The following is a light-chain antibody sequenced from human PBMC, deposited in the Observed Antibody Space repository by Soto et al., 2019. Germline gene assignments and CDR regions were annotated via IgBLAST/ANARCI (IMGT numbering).Light chain of an antibody. CDR3: QLSLSFPVT. CDR1: QTITRY. V-gene: IGKV1-39*01. J-gene: IGKJ2*01. Sequence: DIQMTQSPSSLSASVGDRVTITCRANQTITRYLNWYQQKPGTAPKLLIYAASSLQEGVPTRFRGSGSGTDFTLTISNLQPEDFAAYSCQLSLSFPVTFGQGTKLEIK. CDR2: AAS.